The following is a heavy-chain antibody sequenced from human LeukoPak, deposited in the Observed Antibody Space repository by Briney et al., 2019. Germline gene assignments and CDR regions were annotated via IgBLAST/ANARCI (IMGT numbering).Heavy chain of an antibody. J-gene: IGHJ3*02. CDR1: GFTFSISS. Sequence: GGSLRLSCVASGFTFSISSMSWVRQAPGKGLEWVSYISSSSSSIYDADSVRGRFTISRDNAKNSLYLQMNSLRAEDTAVYYCASVYYDFWSGSQAVIGAFDIWGQGTMVTVSS. D-gene: IGHD3-3*01. CDR2: ISSSSSSI. CDR3: ASVYYDFWSGSQAVIGAFDI. V-gene: IGHV3-48*04.